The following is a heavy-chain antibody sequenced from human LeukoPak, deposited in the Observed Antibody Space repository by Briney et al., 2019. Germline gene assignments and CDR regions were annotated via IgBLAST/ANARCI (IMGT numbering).Heavy chain of an antibody. V-gene: IGHV3-7*01. CDR3: ARRRDYDFWSGYSYYYYYYMDV. D-gene: IGHD3-3*01. Sequence: PGRSLRLSCAASGFTFSSYWMSWVRQAPGKGLEWVANIKQDGSEKYYVDSVKGRFTISRDNAKNSLYLQMNSLRAEDTAVYYCARRRDYDFWSGYSYYYYYYMDVWGKGTTVTVSS. CDR1: GFTFSSYW. CDR2: IKQDGSEK. J-gene: IGHJ6*03.